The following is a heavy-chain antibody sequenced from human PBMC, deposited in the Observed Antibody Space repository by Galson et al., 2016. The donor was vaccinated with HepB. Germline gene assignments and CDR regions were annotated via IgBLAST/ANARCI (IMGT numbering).Heavy chain of an antibody. CDR3: ARKDFFANSDHETTEYFLH. CDR1: GGSFRGYH. V-gene: IGHV4-34*01. J-gene: IGHJ1*01. Sequence: SETLSLTCAVAGGSFRGYHWTWIRQSPEKGLEWIGEINHGGITNYNPSLRSRLTMSVDTSKNQFSLKLSSVSAADTAVYYCARKDFFANSDHETTEYFLHWSQGTLVIVSS. D-gene: IGHD2/OR15-2a*01. CDR2: INHGGIT.